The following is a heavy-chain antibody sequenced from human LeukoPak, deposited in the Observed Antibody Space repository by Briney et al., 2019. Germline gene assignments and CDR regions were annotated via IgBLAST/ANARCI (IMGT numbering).Heavy chain of an antibody. J-gene: IGHJ5*02. CDR3: ARSLTRGYYYDSSGYYKWFDP. V-gene: IGHV1-18*01. Sequence: ASVKVSCKASGYTFTSYGISWVRQAPGQGLEWMGWVSAYNGNTNYAQKLQGRVTMTTDTSTSTAYMDLRSLRSNDTAVYYCARSLTRGYYYDSSGYYKWFDPWGQGTLVTVSS. CDR2: VSAYNGNT. CDR1: GYTFTSYG. D-gene: IGHD3-22*01.